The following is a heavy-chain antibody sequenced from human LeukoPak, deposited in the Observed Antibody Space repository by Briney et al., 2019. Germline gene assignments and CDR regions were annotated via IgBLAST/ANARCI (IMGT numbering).Heavy chain of an antibody. J-gene: IGHJ4*02. D-gene: IGHD3-22*01. CDR1: GYTFTSYD. CDR2: MNPNSGNT. CDR3: ATYPQYYYDSSGYYGA. V-gene: IGHV1-8*01. Sequence: GASVKVSCKASGYTFTSYDINWVRQATGQGLEWMGWMNPNSGNTGYAQKFQGRVTMTRNTSISTAYMELSSLRSEDTAVYYCATYPQYYYDSSGYYGAWGQGTLVTVSS.